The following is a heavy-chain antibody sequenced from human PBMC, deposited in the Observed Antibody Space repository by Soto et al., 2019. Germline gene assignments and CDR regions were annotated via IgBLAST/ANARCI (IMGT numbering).Heavy chain of an antibody. CDR2: INSDATST. D-gene: IGHD6-6*01. CDR1: GFTFSSHW. CDR3: ARDRSSSLDY. J-gene: IGHJ4*02. Sequence: GGSLRLSCAASGFTFSSHWMHWVRQAPGKGLVWVSGINSDATSTSYADFVKGRFTISRDNAENTLYLQMNSLGAQDTAVYYCARDRSSSLDYWGQGTLVTVSS. V-gene: IGHV3-74*01.